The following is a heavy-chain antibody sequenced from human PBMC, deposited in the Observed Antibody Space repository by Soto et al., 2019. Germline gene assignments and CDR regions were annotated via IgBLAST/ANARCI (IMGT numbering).Heavy chain of an antibody. D-gene: IGHD3-10*01. Sequence: PGGSLRLSCAASGFTFSNYAMNWVRQAPGKGLEWVSAISGSGGSTYYADSVKGRFTISRDNSKNTLYLQMNSLRAEDTAVYYCASLPWELGAFDIWGQGTMVTVSS. J-gene: IGHJ3*02. CDR1: GFTFSNYA. CDR3: ASLPWELGAFDI. CDR2: ISGSGGST. V-gene: IGHV3-23*01.